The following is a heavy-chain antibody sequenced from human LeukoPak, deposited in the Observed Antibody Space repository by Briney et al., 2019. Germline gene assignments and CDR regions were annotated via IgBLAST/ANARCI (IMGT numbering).Heavy chain of an antibody. CDR3: ARVPRPFGELLRNGMDV. D-gene: IGHD3-10*01. V-gene: IGHV4-59*01. J-gene: IGHJ6*02. CDR1: GGSISSYY. CDR2: TYYSGST. Sequence: SETLSLTCTVSGGSISSYYWSWIRQPPGKGLEWIGYTYYSGSTNYNPSLKSRGTISVDTSKHQFSLKLSSVTAADTAVYYCARVPRPFGELLRNGMDVWGQGTTVTVSS.